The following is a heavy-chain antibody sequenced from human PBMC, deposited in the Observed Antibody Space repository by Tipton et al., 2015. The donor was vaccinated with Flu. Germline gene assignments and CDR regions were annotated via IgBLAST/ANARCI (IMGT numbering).Heavy chain of an antibody. CDR3: ARLPLALSYFDY. CDR1: GGSISSYY. V-gene: IGHV4-59*01. J-gene: IGHJ4*02. CDR2: IYYSGST. Sequence: ALTCTVSGGSISSYYWSWIRQPPEKGLEWIGYIYYSGSTIFNPSLKSRVTISVDTSKKQFSLKLSSVTAADTAVYYCARLPLALSYFDYWGQGTLVTVSS.